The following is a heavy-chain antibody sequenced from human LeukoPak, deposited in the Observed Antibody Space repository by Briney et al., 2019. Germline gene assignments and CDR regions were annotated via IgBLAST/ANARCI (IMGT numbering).Heavy chain of an antibody. V-gene: IGHV4-59*06. CDR2: IYYSGST. J-gene: IGHJ4*02. D-gene: IGHD1-26*01. CDR3: ARYSGSYDFDY. Sequence: PSETLSLTCTVSGGSISSYYWSWIRQPPRKGLEWIGYIYYSGSTYYNPSLKSRVTISVDTSKNQFSLKLSSVTAADTAVYYCARYSGSYDFDYWGQGTLVTVSS. CDR1: GGSISSYY.